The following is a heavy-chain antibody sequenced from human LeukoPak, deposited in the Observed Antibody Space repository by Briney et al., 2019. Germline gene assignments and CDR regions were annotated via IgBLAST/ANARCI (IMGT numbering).Heavy chain of an antibody. D-gene: IGHD3-22*01. V-gene: IGHV3-7*01. CDR3: ARFSLYDNSGYYSWLFDF. Sequence: GSLRLSCAASGLTFSTSWMSWVRQAPGKGLEWVANIQQDGSAKYYVDSVKGRFTISRDNAKNSLYLQMNSLRAEDTAVYYCARFSLYDNSGYYSWLFDFWGQGTLVTVSS. CDR1: GLTFSTSW. J-gene: IGHJ4*02. CDR2: IQQDGSAK.